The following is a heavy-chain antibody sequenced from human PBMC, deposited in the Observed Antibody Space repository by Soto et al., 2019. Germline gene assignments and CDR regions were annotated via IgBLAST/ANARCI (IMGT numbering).Heavy chain of an antibody. CDR3: AVLGYNWNDRGKFDY. Sequence: GESLKISCKGSGYSFTSYWIGWVRQMPGKGLEWMGIIYPGDSDTRYSPSFQGQVTISADKSISTAYLQWSSLKASDTAMYYCAVLGYNWNDRGKFDYWGQGTLVTVSS. V-gene: IGHV5-51*01. D-gene: IGHD1-20*01. CDR1: GYSFTSYW. J-gene: IGHJ4*02. CDR2: IYPGDSDT.